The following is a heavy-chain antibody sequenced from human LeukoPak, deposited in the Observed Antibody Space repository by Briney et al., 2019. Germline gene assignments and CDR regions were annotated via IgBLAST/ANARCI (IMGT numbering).Heavy chain of an antibody. J-gene: IGHJ4*02. CDR3: ARGRRYCSGGSCYLSLVFDY. CDR1: GYTFTGYY. D-gene: IGHD2-15*01. Sequence: ASVKVSCKASGYTFTGYYMHWVRQAPGQGLEWMGWINPNSGNTGYAQKFQGRVTITRNTSISTAYMELSSLRSEDTAVYYCARGRRYCSGGSCYLSLVFDYWGQGTLVTVSS. V-gene: IGHV1-8*03. CDR2: INPNSGNT.